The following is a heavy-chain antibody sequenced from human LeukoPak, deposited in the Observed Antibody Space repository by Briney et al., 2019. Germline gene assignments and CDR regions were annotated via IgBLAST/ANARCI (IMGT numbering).Heavy chain of an antibody. J-gene: IGHJ4*02. CDR2: IIPPFGTI. V-gene: IGHV1-69*06. Sequence: ASVKVSCKASGSTFSSYVLNWVRQAPGQGLEWMGGIIPPFGTINYAQKFQARVTTIADKSTSTAYMELSSLRSEDTAVYYCARGRDTYYYDSSGPVAYWGQGTLVTVSS. D-gene: IGHD3-22*01. CDR3: ARGRDTYYYDSSGPVAY. CDR1: GSTFSSYV.